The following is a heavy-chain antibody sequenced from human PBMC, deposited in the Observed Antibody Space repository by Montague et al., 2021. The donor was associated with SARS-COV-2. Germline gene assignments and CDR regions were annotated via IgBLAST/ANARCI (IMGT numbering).Heavy chain of an antibody. CDR3: ARDFDDYGDSPGAFDI. J-gene: IGHJ3*02. Sequence: SLRLSCAASRFTFSSYAMHWVRQAPGKGLEWVAVISYDGSNKYYADSVKGRFTISRDNSKNTLYLQMNSLRAEDTTVYYCARDFDDYGDSPGAFDIWGQGTMVTVSS. V-gene: IGHV3-30-3*01. CDR2: ISYDGSNK. CDR1: RFTFSSYA. D-gene: IGHD4-17*01.